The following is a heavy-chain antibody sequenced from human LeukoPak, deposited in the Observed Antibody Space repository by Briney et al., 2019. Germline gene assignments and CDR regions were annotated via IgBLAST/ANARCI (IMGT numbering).Heavy chain of an antibody. V-gene: IGHV4-4*07. Sequence: SETLSLTCTVSGGSISSYYWSWIRQPAGEGMGWIRRIYTSGSTNYNPSLKSRVTMSVDAPKNQFSLKLSSVTAADTAVYFCARDTYYYDSWGQGTLVTVSS. J-gene: IGHJ4*02. CDR2: IYTSGST. D-gene: IGHD3-22*01. CDR3: ARDTYYYDS. CDR1: GGSISSYY.